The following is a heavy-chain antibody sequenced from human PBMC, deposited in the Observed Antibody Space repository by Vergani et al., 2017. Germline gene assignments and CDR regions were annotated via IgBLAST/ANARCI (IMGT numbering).Heavy chain of an antibody. CDR3: ATYSGYALDS. V-gene: IGHV3-7*03. CDR1: GFTFSNHW. Sequence: EVQLVESGGGLVQPGGSLRLSCEASGFTFSNHWMSWVRQAPGKGLEWVANIRQDGSETKYADYVKGRFTISRDNAKNSLYLQMSSVRAEDTAVYYCATYSGYALDSWGQGTQVSVSS. D-gene: IGHD3-22*01. J-gene: IGHJ4*02. CDR2: IRQDGSET.